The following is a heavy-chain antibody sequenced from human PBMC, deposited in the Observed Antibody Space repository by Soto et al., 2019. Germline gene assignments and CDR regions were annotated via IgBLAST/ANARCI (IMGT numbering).Heavy chain of an antibody. CDR1: GFTFSTSW. CDR3: ARGPSGWFGYDY. D-gene: IGHD6-19*01. V-gene: IGHV3-74*01. J-gene: IGHJ4*02. CDR2: INSDASTT. Sequence: EVQLEESGGGLVQPGGSLRLSCAASGFTFSTSWMHWVRQAAGKGLVWVSRINSDASTTNYADSVKGRFTISRDNAKNTLYLQMDSLTAEDTAVYYCARGPSGWFGYDYWGQGTLVTVSS.